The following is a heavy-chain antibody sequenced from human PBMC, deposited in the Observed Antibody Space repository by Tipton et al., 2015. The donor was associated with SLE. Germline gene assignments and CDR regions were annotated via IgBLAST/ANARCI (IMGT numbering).Heavy chain of an antibody. J-gene: IGHJ6*03. D-gene: IGHD5-12*01. Sequence: TLSLTCAVYGGSFSGYYWSWIRQPPGKGLEWIGEINHSGSTNYNPSLKSRVTISVDTSKNQFSLKLSSVTAADTAVYYCARDSSGYNYYYMDVWGKGTTVTVSS. V-gene: IGHV4-34*01. CDR3: ARDSSGYNYYYMDV. CDR2: INHSGST. CDR1: GGSFSGYY.